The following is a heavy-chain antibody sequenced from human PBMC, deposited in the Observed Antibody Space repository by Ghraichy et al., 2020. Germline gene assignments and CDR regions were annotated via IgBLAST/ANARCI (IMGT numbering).Heavy chain of an antibody. CDR1: GGSISSSSYY. CDR3: AKRDGITGRQFDY. V-gene: IGHV4-39*01. CDR2: IYYSGST. D-gene: IGHD1-20*01. J-gene: IGHJ4*02. Sequence: SETLSLTCTVSGGSISSSSYYWGWIRQPPGKGLEWIGSIYYSGSTYYNPSLKSRVTISVDTSKNQFSLKLSSVTAADTAVYYCAKRDGITGRQFDYWGQGTLVTVSS.